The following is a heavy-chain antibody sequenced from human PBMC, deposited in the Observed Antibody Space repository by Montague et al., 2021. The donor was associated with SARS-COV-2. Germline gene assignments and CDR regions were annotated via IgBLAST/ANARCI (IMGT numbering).Heavy chain of an antibody. J-gene: IGHJ5*02. V-gene: IGHV1-8*01. Sequence: SVKVSCKASGYTFTSYDINWVRQATGQGLEWMGWMNPNSGNTGYAQKFQGRVTMTRNTSISTAYMELSSLRSEDTAVCYCARQYDFWSGFWFDPWGQGTLVTVSS. CDR3: ARQYDFWSGFWFDP. D-gene: IGHD3-3*01. CDR1: GYTFTSYD. CDR2: MNPNSGNT.